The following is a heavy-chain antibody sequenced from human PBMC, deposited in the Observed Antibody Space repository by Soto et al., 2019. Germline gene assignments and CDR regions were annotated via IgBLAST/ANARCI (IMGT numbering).Heavy chain of an antibody. Sequence: SETLSLTCTVSGGSFSSGTYYWGWIRQPPGRGLEWIGSIYYSGDSYHTSSLESRVTISIDASKNQFSLKLSSVTAADTAVYYCASLYDFWSGYYMDVFDYWGQGIPVTVSS. CDR1: GGSFSSGTYY. CDR3: ASLYDFWSGYYMDVFDY. J-gene: IGHJ4*02. CDR2: IYYSGDS. D-gene: IGHD3-3*01. V-gene: IGHV4-39*01.